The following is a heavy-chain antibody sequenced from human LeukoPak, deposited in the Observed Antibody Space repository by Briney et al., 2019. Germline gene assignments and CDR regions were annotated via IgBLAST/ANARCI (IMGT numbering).Heavy chain of an antibody. CDR2: TYYRSKWYN. CDR1: GDSVSSNSAA. V-gene: IGHV6-1*01. D-gene: IGHD5-24*01. CDR3: ARQGPTWPFDY. Sequence: SETLSLTCAISGDSVSSNSAAWNWIRPSPSRDLEWLGRTYYRSKWYNEYTVSVKSRISINPDTSKNQFSLQLNSVTPEDTAVYYCARQGPTWPFDYWGQGTLVTVSS. J-gene: IGHJ4*02.